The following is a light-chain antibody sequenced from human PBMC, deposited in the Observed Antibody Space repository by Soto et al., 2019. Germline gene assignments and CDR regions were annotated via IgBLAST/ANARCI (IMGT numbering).Light chain of an antibody. CDR3: QQSYSYPLT. V-gene: IGKV1-8*01. Sequence: AIRMTQSPSSFSASTGDRVTITCRASQGISSSLAWYQQKLGKAPKLLIYAASNLQNGVPSRFSGSGSGTDFTLSISCLQSEDFATYYCQQSYSYPLTFGGGTKVEIK. CDR1: QGISSS. J-gene: IGKJ4*01. CDR2: AAS.